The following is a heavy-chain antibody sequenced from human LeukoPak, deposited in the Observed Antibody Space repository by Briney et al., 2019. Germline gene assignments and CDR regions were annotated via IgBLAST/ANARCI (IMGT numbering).Heavy chain of an antibody. V-gene: IGHV1-18*03. CDR1: GYTLTSYG. D-gene: IGHD3-9*01. CDR2: ISAYNGNT. CDR3: PRSYDILTGTGWFDP. Sequence: ASVKVTCKASGYTLTSYGISWVRQAPGQGLEWMGWISAYNGNTNYAQKLQGRVTMTTDTSTSTAYMELRSLISDVVAVYYCPRSYDILTGTGWFDPWAQGTLVTVSS. J-gene: IGHJ5*02.